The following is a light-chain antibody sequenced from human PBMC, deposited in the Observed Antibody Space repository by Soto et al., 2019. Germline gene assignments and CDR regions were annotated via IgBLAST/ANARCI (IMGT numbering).Light chain of an antibody. J-gene: IGLJ1*01. CDR2: DVS. CDR1: SSDVGGYDY. Sequence: QSVLTQPASVSGSPGQSITISCTGTSSDVGGYDYVSWYQQHPGKAPKFMIYDVSNRPSGVSNRFSGSKSGNTASLTISGLQAEDEDDDYCCSYTTTDTRQIVFGTGTKLTVL. CDR3: CSYTTTDTRQIV. V-gene: IGLV2-14*03.